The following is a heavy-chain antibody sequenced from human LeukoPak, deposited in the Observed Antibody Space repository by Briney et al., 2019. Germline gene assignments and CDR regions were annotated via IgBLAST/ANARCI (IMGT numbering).Heavy chain of an antibody. CDR2: INPNSGGT. V-gene: IGHV1-2*04. CDR1: GYTFTGYY. J-gene: IGHJ4*02. D-gene: IGHD3-9*01. Sequence: GASVKVSCKASGYTFTGYYMHWVRQAPGQGLEWMGWINPNSGGTNYAQKFQGWVTMTRDTSISTAYMELSRLRSDDTAVYYCARTYPLYYDILTGYWAECYFDYWGQGTLVTVSS. CDR3: ARTYPLYYDILTGYWAECYFDY.